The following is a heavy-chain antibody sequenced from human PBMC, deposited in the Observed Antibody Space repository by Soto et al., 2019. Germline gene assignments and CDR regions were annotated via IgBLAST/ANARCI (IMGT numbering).Heavy chain of an antibody. V-gene: IGHV5-51*01. J-gene: IGHJ3*02. CDR2: IYPGYSDT. Sequence: GESLKIFCKGSGYSFTSYWIGRVRQMPGKGLEWMWIIYPGYSDTRYSPSFQGQVTISADKAISTAYLQWSSLKASDTAMYYCARRRYVVVVPAAIQVIAAAGDAFDIWGQGTMVTVSS. CDR3: ARRRYVVVVPAAIQVIAAAGDAFDI. CDR1: GYSFTSYW. D-gene: IGHD2-2*02.